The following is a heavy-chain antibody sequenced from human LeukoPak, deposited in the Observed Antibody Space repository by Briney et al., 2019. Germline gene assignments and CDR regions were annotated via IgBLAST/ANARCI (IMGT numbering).Heavy chain of an antibody. CDR3: ARGRRGRVVAATRYFDY. CDR2: INHSGST. J-gene: IGHJ4*02. D-gene: IGHD2-15*01. Sequence: SETLSLTCAVYGGSFSGYYWSWIRQPPGKGLEWIGEINHSGSTNYNPSLKSRVTISVDTSKNQFSLKLSSVTAADTTVYYCARGRRGRVVAATRYFDYRGQGTLVTVSS. V-gene: IGHV4-34*01. CDR1: GGSFSGYY.